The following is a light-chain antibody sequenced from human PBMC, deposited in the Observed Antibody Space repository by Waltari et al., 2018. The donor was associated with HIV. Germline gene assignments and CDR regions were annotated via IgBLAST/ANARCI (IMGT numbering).Light chain of an antibody. J-gene: IGLJ2*01. CDR3: VSYTSSSTLI. CDR2: EAS. CDR1: TSDIGGYIY. V-gene: IGLV2-14*01. Sequence: QSALTQPASVSGSPGQSITLSCPGTTSDIGGYIYVSWYQQHSGKAPKLMIYEASNRPSGVSDRFSGSKSGNTASLTISGLQAEDEADYYCVSYTSSSTLILGGGTKVTVL.